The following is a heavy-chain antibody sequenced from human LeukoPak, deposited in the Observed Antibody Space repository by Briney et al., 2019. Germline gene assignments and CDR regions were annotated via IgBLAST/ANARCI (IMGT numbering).Heavy chain of an antibody. CDR2: ISSSSSTI. J-gene: IGHJ5*02. D-gene: IGHD2-2*01. Sequence: GGSLRLSCAASGFTFSSYSMNWVRQAPGKGLEWVSYISSSSSTIYYADSVKGRFTISRDNAKNSLYLQMNSLRAEDTAVYYCARDSAVPPNNWFDPWGQGTLVTVSS. CDR1: GFTFSSYS. V-gene: IGHV3-48*04. CDR3: ARDSAVPPNNWFDP.